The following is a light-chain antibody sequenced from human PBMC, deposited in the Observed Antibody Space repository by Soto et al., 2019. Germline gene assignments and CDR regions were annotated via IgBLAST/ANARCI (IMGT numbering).Light chain of an antibody. CDR1: PSSLYSSHNKNY. CDR2: CAS. V-gene: IGKV4-1*01. J-gene: IGKJ1*01. Sequence: DIVMTQSPDSLAVSLGERATINCKSIPSSLYSSHNKNYLAWYQQKPGRPQKLLIYCASTRASGVPDRFSGSGSGTDFTLTISRLLAEDVAIYYCQQYYSTWKFGQGTNVEIK. CDR3: QQYYSTWK.